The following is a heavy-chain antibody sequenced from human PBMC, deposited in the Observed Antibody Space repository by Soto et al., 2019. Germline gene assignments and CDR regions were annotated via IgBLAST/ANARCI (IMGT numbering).Heavy chain of an antibody. D-gene: IGHD5-12*01. V-gene: IGHV1-69*08. CDR3: ARNSPIGSTFSGYDAFDY. CDR2: IVSLLNTA. J-gene: IGHJ4*02. CDR1: GGLFRNDI. Sequence: QVHLVQSGAEVKKPGSSVKVSCKASGGLFRNDIITWVRQAPGQGLEWMGRIVSLLNTATYAQKFQDRLTITADRSTGTAYMELNSLRSEDTAVYYCARNSPIGSTFSGYDAFDYWGQGTLVTVSS.